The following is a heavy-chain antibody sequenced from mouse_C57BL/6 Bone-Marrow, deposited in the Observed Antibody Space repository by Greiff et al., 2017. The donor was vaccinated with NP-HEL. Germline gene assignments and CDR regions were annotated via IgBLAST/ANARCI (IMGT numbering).Heavy chain of an antibody. Sequence: QVTLKESGPGILQPSQTLSLTCSFSGFSLSTSGMGVGWIHQPSGNGLEWLAHIWWNDNKYYNTALKSRLTISKDTSNNQVFLKIARVDTADTATYYCARIGGPTGTGDYWGQGTTLTVSS. CDR3: ARIGGPTGTGDY. D-gene: IGHD4-1*02. CDR2: IWWNDNK. V-gene: IGHV8-11*01. CDR1: GFSLSTSGMG. J-gene: IGHJ2*01.